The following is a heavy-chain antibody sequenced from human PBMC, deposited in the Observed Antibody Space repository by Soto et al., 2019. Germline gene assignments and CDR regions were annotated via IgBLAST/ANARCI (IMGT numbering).Heavy chain of an antibody. CDR1: GFTFDDYG. CDR3: AYSSTPFDY. Sequence: PGGSLRLSCVASGFTFDDYGMTWVRQVPGKGLEWVSGINWNGGTTHYADSVQGRFTISRDNSKNTLYLQMNSLRAEDTAVYYCAYSSTPFDYCGQGTLVTVSS. J-gene: IGHJ4*02. D-gene: IGHD6-13*01. V-gene: IGHV3-20*04. CDR2: INWNGGTT.